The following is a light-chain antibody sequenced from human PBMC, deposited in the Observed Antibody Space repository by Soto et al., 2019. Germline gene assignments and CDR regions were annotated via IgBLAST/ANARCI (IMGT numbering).Light chain of an antibody. V-gene: IGKV3-15*01. J-gene: IGKJ1*01. CDR3: QQYNNWPGT. CDR1: QSVSSN. CDR2: GAS. Sequence: EIVMTQSTATLSVSPGERATLSCRASQSVSSNLAWYQQKPGQAPRLLIYGASTRATGIPARFSGSGSGTEFTLTISSLQSEDFALYYCQQYNNWPGTFGQGTKVEIK.